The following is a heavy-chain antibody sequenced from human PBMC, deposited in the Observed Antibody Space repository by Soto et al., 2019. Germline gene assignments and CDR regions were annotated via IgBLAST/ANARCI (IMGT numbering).Heavy chain of an antibody. D-gene: IGHD6-19*01. CDR1: GGSISSGGYS. CDR3: ARAGGLGAVGADY. J-gene: IGHJ4*02. V-gene: IGHV4-30-2*01. Sequence: SETLSLTCAVSGGSISSGGYSWGWIRQPPGKGLEWIGYIYHSGSTYYNPSLKSRVTISVDRSKNQFSLKLSSVTAADTAVYYCARAGGLGAVGADYWGQGTLVT. CDR2: IYHSGST.